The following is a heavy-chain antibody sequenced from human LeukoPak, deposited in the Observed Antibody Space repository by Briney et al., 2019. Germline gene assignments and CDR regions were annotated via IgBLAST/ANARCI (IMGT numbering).Heavy chain of an antibody. V-gene: IGHV4-59*01. Sequence: SETLSLTCTVSGGSISSYYWSWIRQPPGEGLEWIGYIYYSGSTNYNPSLKSRVTISVDTSKNQFSLKLSSVTAADPAVYYCARVTGIAAADGWFDPWGQGTLVTVSS. J-gene: IGHJ5*02. D-gene: IGHD6-13*01. CDR1: GGSISSYY. CDR2: IYYSGST. CDR3: ARVTGIAAADGWFDP.